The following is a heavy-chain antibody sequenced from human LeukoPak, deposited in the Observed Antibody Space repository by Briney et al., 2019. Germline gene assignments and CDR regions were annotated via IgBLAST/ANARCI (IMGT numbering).Heavy chain of an antibody. J-gene: IGHJ6*03. D-gene: IGHD6-19*01. CDR3: ARTVAGRYYYYYMDV. V-gene: IGHV1-8*03. CDR1: GYTFTSYD. CDR2: MNPNSGNT. Sequence: ASVKVSCKASGYTFTSYDINWVRQATGQGLEWMGWMNPNSGNTGYAQKFQGRVTITRNTSISTAYMELSSLRSEDTAVYYCARTVAGRYYYYYMDVWGKGTTVTVSS.